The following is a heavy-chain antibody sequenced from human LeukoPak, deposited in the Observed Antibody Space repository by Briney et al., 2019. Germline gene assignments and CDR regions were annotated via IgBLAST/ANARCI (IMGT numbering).Heavy chain of an antibody. V-gene: IGHV4-59*01. CDR1: GGSISSFY. J-gene: IGHJ3*02. CDR3: ARLLGYCSSTSCYDAFDI. D-gene: IGHD2-2*01. Sequence: SETLSLTCSVSGGSISSFYWNWIRQPPGKGLEWIGYIYYSGSTNYNPSHKSRVTISVDTSKNQFSLKLSSVTAADTAVYYCARLLGYCSSTSCYDAFDIWGQGTMVTVSS. CDR2: IYYSGST.